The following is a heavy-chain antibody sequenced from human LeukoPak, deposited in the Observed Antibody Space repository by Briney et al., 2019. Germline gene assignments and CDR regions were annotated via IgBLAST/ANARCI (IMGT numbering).Heavy chain of an antibody. CDR2: INHSGST. Sequence: SETLSLTCAVYGGSFSGYYWSWIRQPPGKGLEWIGEINHSGSTNYNPSLKSRVTISVDTSKNQFSLKLSSVTAEDTAVYYCARDRTASDYWGQGTLVTVSS. D-gene: IGHD3-16*02. V-gene: IGHV4-34*01. CDR3: ARDRTASDY. J-gene: IGHJ4*02. CDR1: GGSFSGYY.